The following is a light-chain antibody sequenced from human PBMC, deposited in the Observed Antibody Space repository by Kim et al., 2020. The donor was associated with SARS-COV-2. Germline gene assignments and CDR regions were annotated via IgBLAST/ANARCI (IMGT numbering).Light chain of an antibody. CDR1: RSDIATFKH. CDR3: SSYTSTSTHWI. Sequence: QSITISCTGSRSDIATFKHVSWFQHHPGKAPKLIIYDFTKRPSGVSNRFSGSKSGNTASLTISGLQAEDEAAYHCSSYTSTSTHWIFGGGTQLTVL. V-gene: IGLV2-14*03. J-gene: IGLJ3*02. CDR2: DFT.